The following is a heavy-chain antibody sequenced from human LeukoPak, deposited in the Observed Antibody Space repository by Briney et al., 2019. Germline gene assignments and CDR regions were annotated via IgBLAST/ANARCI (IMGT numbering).Heavy chain of an antibody. Sequence: GGSLRLSCEASGFTFSDYAMHWVRQAPGKGLEGVAVVIYDGSKKYYVDSVKGRFTVSRDNSENTVSLQMTSLRPEDTAMYYCTRSLNYAFDYWGQGTLVTVSS. V-gene: IGHV3-30*04. CDR3: TRSLNYAFDY. J-gene: IGHJ4*02. CDR2: VIYDGSKK. D-gene: IGHD1-7*01. CDR1: GFTFSDYA.